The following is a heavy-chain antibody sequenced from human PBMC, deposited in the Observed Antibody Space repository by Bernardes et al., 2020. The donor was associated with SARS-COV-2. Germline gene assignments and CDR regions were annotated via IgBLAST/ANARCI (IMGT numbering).Heavy chain of an antibody. J-gene: IGHJ6*04. CDR2: ITPNTGAI. CDR1: GYAFTAYY. V-gene: IGHV1-2*02. Sequence: GAVQDSCEASGYAFTAYYMHWVRQAPGQGLEWMGWITPNTGAITYRQKFLGRVTMTRDTSITTAYMEVRRLRSDDTAVYYCARNSIGAYYYGRDVWGKGTTVHVSS. D-gene: IGHD3-3*01. CDR3: ARNSIGAYYYGRDV.